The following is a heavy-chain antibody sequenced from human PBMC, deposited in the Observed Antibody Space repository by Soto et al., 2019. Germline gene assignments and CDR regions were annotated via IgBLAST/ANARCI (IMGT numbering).Heavy chain of an antibody. V-gene: IGHV1-46*01. CDR3: ARGAPRGIIHDFDS. CDR1: GYTFTSYY. CDR2: INPSGGST. Sequence: ASVKVSCKASGYTFTSYYMHWVRQAPGQGLEWMGIINPSGGSTSYAQKFQGRVTMTRDTSKKQFSLRLSSVTAADTAVYYCARGAPRGIIHDFDSWGQGSLVTVSS. J-gene: IGHJ4*02. D-gene: IGHD3-10*01.